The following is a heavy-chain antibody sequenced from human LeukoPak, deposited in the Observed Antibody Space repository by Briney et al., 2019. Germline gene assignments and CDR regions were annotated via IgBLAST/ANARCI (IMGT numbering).Heavy chain of an antibody. CDR2: ISGGSSYI. D-gene: IGHD3-3*01. Sequence: PGGSLRLSCAASGFIFTNYNLNWVRQSPGKGLEWISSISGGSSYIYYADSVKGRFTISRDNAKNSLYLQMNSLRAEDTAVYYCARDFDFWSGELGYWGQGTLVTVSS. J-gene: IGHJ4*02. V-gene: IGHV3-21*01. CDR1: GFIFTNYN. CDR3: ARDFDFWSGELGY.